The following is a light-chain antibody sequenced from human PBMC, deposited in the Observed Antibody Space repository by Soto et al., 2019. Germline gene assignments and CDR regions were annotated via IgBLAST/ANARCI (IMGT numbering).Light chain of an antibody. J-gene: IGKJ1*01. V-gene: IGKV3-20*01. CDR2: ATS. CDR3: QNYGSSPKT. Sequence: EIVLTQSPGTLSLSPGERATLSCRASQSVSSSYLAWYQQKPGQAPRLLIYATSSRATGIPDRFSGSGSGTDFTLTISGLEPEDFAVYYCQNYGSSPKTFGQGTKVEIK. CDR1: QSVSSSY.